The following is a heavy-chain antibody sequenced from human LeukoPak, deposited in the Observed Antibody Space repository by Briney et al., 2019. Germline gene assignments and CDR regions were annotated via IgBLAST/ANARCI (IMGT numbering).Heavy chain of an antibody. CDR2: IHKDGSST. J-gene: IGHJ4*02. D-gene: IGHD3-9*01. CDR3: TMDLTGPFDD. Sequence: GGSLRLSCGASGFTFSTYWMHWVRQAPGKGLVWVSRIHKDGSSTNYADSVKGRFTIFRDNAQNTLYLQMNSLRVEDTGVYYCTMDLTGPFDDWGQGTLVTVSS. CDR1: GFTFSTYW. V-gene: IGHV3-74*01.